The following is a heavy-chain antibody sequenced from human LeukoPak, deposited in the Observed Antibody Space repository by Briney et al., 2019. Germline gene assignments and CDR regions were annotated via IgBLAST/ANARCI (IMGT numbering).Heavy chain of an antibody. V-gene: IGHV4-59*12. Sequence: SETLSLTCTVSGGSISSYYWGWVRQPPGKALEWIGNIFYSGSTYYSPSLKSRVTISLDTSRNQFSLKLNSVTAADTAVYYCAKDQAGAILYFDYWGQGTLVSASS. J-gene: IGHJ4*02. CDR2: IFYSGST. D-gene: IGHD1-26*01. CDR3: AKDQAGAILYFDY. CDR1: GGSISSYY.